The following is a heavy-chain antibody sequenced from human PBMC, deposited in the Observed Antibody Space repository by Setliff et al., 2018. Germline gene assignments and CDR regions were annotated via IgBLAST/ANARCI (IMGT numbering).Heavy chain of an antibody. D-gene: IGHD5-12*01. CDR2: INHSGST. Sequence: GSLRLSCAASGFTFSSYSMNWVRQAPGKGLEWIGEINHSGSTNYNPSLKSRVTISVDTSKNQFSLKLSSVTAADTAVYYCARGGYSRGPPVYYFDYWGQGTLVTVSS. V-gene: IGHV4-34*01. CDR1: GFTFSSYS. CDR3: ARGGYSRGPPVYYFDY. J-gene: IGHJ4*02.